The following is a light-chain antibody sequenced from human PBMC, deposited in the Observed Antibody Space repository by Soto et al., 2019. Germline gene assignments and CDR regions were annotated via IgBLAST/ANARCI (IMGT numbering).Light chain of an antibody. Sequence: DIQLTQSPSFLSASVGDRVTITCRASQGISSYLAWYQQKPGKAPKLLIYAASTLQSGVPSRFSGSGSGTEFTLTISSLQPEDFATYYCQQYDSSPLTFGQGTRLEI. CDR2: AAS. CDR3: QQYDSSPLT. CDR1: QGISSY. V-gene: IGKV1-9*01. J-gene: IGKJ5*01.